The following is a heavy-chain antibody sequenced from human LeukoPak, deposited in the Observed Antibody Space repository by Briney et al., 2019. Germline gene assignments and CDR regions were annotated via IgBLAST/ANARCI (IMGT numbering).Heavy chain of an antibody. D-gene: IGHD3-9*01. CDR3: ARDGRGRDNYYDILTGYAT. J-gene: IGHJ4*02. CDR2: IYYSGST. CDR1: GGSISSYY. Sequence: KPSETLSLTCTVSGGSISSYYWSWIRQPPGKGLEWIGYIYYSGSTNYNPSLKSRVTISVDTSKNQFSLKLSSVTAADTAVYYCARDGRGRDNYYDILTGYATWGQGTLVTVSS. V-gene: IGHV4-59*01.